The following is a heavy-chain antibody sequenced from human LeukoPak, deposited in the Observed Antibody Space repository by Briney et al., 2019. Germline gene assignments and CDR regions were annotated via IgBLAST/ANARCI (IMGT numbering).Heavy chain of an antibody. CDR3: AKDETIAVAGTVTDY. J-gene: IGHJ4*02. CDR1: GFTFSSYV. Sequence: PGRSLRLSCAASGFTFSSYVMSWVRQAPGKGLEWVSAISGSDGSTYYADSVKGRFTISRDNSKNTLDLQMNSLRAEDTAVYYCAKDETIAVAGTVTDYWGQGTLVTVSS. V-gene: IGHV3-23*01. CDR2: ISGSDGST. D-gene: IGHD6-19*01.